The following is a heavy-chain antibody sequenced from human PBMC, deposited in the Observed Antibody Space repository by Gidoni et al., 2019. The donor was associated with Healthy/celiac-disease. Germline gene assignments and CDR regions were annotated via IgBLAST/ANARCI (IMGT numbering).Heavy chain of an antibody. D-gene: IGHD4-17*01. CDR2: IYYSGST. CDR1: GGSISSSSYY. Sequence: QLQLQESGPGLVKPSETLYLTCTVSGGSISSSSYYWGWIRQPPGNGLGWIGSIYYSGSTYYNPSLKSRVTLSVDTSKNQFSLKLSSVTAADTAVYYCARTRTTVQREFDYWGQGTLVTVSS. CDR3: ARTRTTVQREFDY. J-gene: IGHJ4*02. V-gene: IGHV4-39*01.